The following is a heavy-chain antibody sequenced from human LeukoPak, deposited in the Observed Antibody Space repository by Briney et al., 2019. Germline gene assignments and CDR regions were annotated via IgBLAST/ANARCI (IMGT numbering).Heavy chain of an antibody. V-gene: IGHV3-21*01. Sequence: PGGSLRLSCAASGFSFISYSMNWVRQAPGKGLEWVSSISSSSDYIYHADSVKGRFTISRDNPKKSLYLQMNSLRAEDTAVYYCARDSYSSSWYRGYFDYWGQGTLVTVSS. CDR3: ARDSYSSSWYRGYFDY. D-gene: IGHD6-13*01. CDR1: GFSFISYS. CDR2: ISSSSDYI. J-gene: IGHJ4*02.